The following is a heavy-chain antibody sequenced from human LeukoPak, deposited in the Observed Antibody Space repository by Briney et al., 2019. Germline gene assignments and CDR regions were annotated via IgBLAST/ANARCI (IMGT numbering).Heavy chain of an antibody. CDR2: ISSSGSTI. CDR1: GFTFSDHY. CDR3: VKDWGSSGKGNFQH. Sequence: PGGSLRLSCAASGFTFSDHYMSWIRQAPGKGLEWVSYISSSGSTIYYADSVKGRFTISGDNAKNSLYLQMNSLRADDTALYYCVKDWGSSGKGNFQHWGQGTLVTVSS. D-gene: IGHD6-19*01. J-gene: IGHJ1*01. V-gene: IGHV3-11*01.